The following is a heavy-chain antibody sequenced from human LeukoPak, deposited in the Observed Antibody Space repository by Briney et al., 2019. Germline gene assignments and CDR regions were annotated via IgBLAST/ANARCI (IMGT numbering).Heavy chain of an antibody. Sequence: KSSETLSLTCTVSGGSISSSSYYWGWIRQPPGKGLEWIGSIYYSGSTYYNPSLKSRVTISVDTSKNQFSLKLSSVTAADTAVYYCARAYSSSWYPPYYFDYWGQGTLVTVSS. CDR2: IYYSGST. CDR3: ARAYSSSWYPPYYFDY. D-gene: IGHD6-13*01. J-gene: IGHJ4*02. CDR1: GGSISSSSYY. V-gene: IGHV4-39*07.